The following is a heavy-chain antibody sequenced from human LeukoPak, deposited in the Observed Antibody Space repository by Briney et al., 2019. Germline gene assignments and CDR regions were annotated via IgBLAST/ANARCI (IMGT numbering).Heavy chain of an antibody. Sequence: GGSLRLSCGASGFTFTSYAMSWVRQAPGKGLEWVSGISASGGSTYYGDSVKGRFTISRDNSKNTVYLQMNSLRAEDTAVYYCAELGITMIGGVWGKGTTVTISS. CDR3: AELGITMIGGV. V-gene: IGHV3-23*01. D-gene: IGHD3-10*02. J-gene: IGHJ6*04. CDR2: ISASGGST. CDR1: GFTFTSYA.